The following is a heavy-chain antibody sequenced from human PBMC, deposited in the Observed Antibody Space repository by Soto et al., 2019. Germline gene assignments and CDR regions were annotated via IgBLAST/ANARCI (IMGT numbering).Heavy chain of an antibody. V-gene: IGHV1-58*02. CDR3: AAAVADYGDYAGPASYYYYYMDV. J-gene: IGHJ6*03. Sequence: ASVKVSCKASGFTFTSSAMQWVRQARGQRLEWIGWIVVGSGNTNYAQKFQERVTITRDMSTSTAYMELSSLRSEDTAVYYCAAAVADYGDYAGPASYYYYYMDVWGKGTTVTVSS. D-gene: IGHD4-17*01. CDR1: GFTFTSSA. CDR2: IVVGSGNT.